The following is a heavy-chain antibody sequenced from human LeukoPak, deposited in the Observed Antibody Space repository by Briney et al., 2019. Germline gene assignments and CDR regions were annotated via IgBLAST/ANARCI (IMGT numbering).Heavy chain of an antibody. CDR3: SRESGAFGPFDY. Sequence: SETQSLTCGVSGGSISSTNWWSWVRQPPGQGLEWIGEISLTGQTNYNPSLNGRVTMSLDESRNQLSLKLTSVTAADTAIYYCSRESGAFGPFDYWGQGTLVIVPP. D-gene: IGHD1-26*01. CDR2: ISLTGQT. V-gene: IGHV4-4*02. CDR1: GGSISSTNW. J-gene: IGHJ4*02.